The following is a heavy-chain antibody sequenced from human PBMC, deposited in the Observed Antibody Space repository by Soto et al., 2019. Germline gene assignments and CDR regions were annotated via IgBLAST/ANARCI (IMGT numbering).Heavy chain of an antibody. CDR1: GGSVSSSRYY. CDR2: VYYSGST. V-gene: IGHV4-39*01. Sequence: SETPSLTCTVSGGSVSSSRYYWGWVRQPPGKGLEWIGSVYYSGSTYYNPSLESRVTISVDKSKNQFSLKLMSLSAAYTAVYYCGRLEGLATISYYFDYWGQGALVTVSS. J-gene: IGHJ4*02. D-gene: IGHD3-9*01. CDR3: GRLEGLATISYYFDY.